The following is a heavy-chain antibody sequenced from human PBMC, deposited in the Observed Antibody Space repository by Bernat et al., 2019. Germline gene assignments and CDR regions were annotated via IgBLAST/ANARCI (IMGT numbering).Heavy chain of an antibody. V-gene: IGHV3-66*01. CDR1: GFTFSSYA. CDR3: EREGGEGFDY. D-gene: IGHD3-16*01. CDR2: IYSGGST. Sequence: EVQLLESGGGLVQPGGSLRLSCAASGFTFSSYAMSWVRQAPGKGLEWVSVIYSGGSTYYADSVKGRFTISRDNSKNTLYFQLNSLGAEDTAVYYCEREGGEGFDYWGQGTLVTVSS. J-gene: IGHJ4*02.